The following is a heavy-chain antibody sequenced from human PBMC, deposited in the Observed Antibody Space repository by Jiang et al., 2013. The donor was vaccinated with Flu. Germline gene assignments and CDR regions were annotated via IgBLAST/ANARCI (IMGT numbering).Heavy chain of an antibody. V-gene: IGHV4-4*07. Sequence: TLSLTCAVSGGSISSYYWSWIRQPAGKGLEWIGRIYTSGSTNYNPSLKSRVTMSVDTSKNQFSLKLSSVTAADTAVYYCARDREGGSGSYFFDYWGQGTLVTVSS. D-gene: IGHD1-26*01. J-gene: IGHJ4*02. CDR2: IYTSGST. CDR3: ARDREGGSGSYFFDY. CDR1: GGSISSYY.